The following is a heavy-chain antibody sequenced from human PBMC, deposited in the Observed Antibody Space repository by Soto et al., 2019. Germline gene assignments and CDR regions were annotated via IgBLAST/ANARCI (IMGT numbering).Heavy chain of an antibody. CDR1: GNTFTNYD. Sequence: ASVKVSCKASGNTFTNYDINWVRQATGQGLEYLGWMNPNSGVTAYVQKFQGRVTMTWDTSITTAYMELRSLRSEDTAVYYCARDLAFGIWGQGTMVTVS. V-gene: IGHV1-8*01. CDR2: MNPNSGVT. J-gene: IGHJ3*02. CDR3: ARDLAFGI.